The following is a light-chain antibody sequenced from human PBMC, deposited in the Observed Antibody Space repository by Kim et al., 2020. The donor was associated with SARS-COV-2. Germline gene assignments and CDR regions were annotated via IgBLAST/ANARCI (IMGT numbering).Light chain of an antibody. J-gene: IGKJ5*01. Sequence: SVGDRVTITCRASQSITNSLNWYQHKPGKAPNLLIHGTSTLQSGVPSRFSAGGSGTDFTLTISGLQPEDFATYYCQQGYSTPQITFGPGTRLDIK. CDR1: QSITNS. CDR2: GTS. V-gene: IGKV1-39*01. CDR3: QQGYSTPQIT.